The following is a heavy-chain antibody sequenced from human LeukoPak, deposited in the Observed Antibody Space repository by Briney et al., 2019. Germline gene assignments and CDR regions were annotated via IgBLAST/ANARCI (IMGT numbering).Heavy chain of an antibody. V-gene: IGHV3-23*01. CDR2: ISGSGGST. J-gene: IGHJ4*02. CDR3: AKFSAATGKFDY. CDR1: GFTFSSYA. Sequence: PGGSLRLSCAASGFTFSSYAMSWVRQAPGKGLEWVPAISGSGGSTYYADSVKGRFTISRDNSKNTLYLQMNSLRAEDTAVYYCAKFSAATGKFDYWGQGTLVTVSS. D-gene: IGHD2-15*01.